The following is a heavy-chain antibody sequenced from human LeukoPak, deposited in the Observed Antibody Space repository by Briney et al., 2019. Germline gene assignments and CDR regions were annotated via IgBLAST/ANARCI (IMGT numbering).Heavy chain of an antibody. D-gene: IGHD5-18*01. CDR2: ISYDGSNK. CDR1: GFTFSSYG. V-gene: IGHV3-30*18. CDR3: AKHRGYSYGSLGMDV. J-gene: IGHJ6*02. Sequence: GRSLRLSCAASGFTFSSYGMHWVRQAPGKGLEWVAVISYDGSNKYYADSVKGRFTISRDNSKNTLYLQMNSLRAEDMAVYYCAKHRGYSYGSLGMDVWGQGTTVTVSS.